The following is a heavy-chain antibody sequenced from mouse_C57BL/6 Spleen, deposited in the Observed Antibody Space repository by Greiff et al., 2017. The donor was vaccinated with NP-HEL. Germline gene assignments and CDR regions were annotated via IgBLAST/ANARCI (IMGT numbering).Heavy chain of an antibody. CDR2: INPSSGYT. D-gene: IGHD1-1*01. V-gene: IGHV1-4*01. CDR1: GYTFTSYT. Sequence: QVQLKESGAELARPGASVKMSCKASGYTFTSYTMHWVKQRPGQGLEWIGYINPSSGYTKYNQKFKDKATLTADKSSSTAYMQLSSLTSEDSAVYYCARGGTVVANWYFDVWGTGTTVTVSS. J-gene: IGHJ1*03. CDR3: ARGGTVVANWYFDV.